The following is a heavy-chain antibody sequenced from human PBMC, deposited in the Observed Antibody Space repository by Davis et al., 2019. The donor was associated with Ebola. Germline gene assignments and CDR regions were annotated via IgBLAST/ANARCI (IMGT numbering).Heavy chain of an antibody. CDR2: IYPGDSDT. D-gene: IGHD3-10*01. V-gene: IGHV5-51*01. Sequence: GESLKISCKGSGYSFTSYWIGWVRQMPGKGLEWMGIIYPGDSDTRYSPSFQGQVTISADKSISTAYLQWSGLKASDTAIYYCERLSGTMVQGLMEYWGQGTLVTVSS. J-gene: IGHJ4*02. CDR1: GYSFTSYW. CDR3: ERLSGTMVQGLMEY.